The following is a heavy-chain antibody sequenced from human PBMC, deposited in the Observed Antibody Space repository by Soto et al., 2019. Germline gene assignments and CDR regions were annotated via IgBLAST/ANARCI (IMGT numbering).Heavy chain of an antibody. V-gene: IGHV4-30-4*01. D-gene: IGHD2-15*01. CDR3: ARRGGSSARSYFFDY. Sequence: PSETLSLTSTDSGGSIISGNYYWSWIRQPPGKGLEWIGYIDYSGSTYYNPSLKSRVSISVDTSKSRISLNLNSVIAADTAVYYCARRGGSSARSYFFDYWGQGTLVTV. CDR2: IDYSGST. J-gene: IGHJ4*02. CDR1: GGSIISGNYY.